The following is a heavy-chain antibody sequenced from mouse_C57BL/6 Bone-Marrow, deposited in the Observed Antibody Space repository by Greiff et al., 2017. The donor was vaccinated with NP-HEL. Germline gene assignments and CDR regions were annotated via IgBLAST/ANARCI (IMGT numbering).Heavy chain of an antibody. D-gene: IGHD2-3*01. CDR2: INPSNGGT. Sequence: QVQLKQPGPELVKPGASVTLSCKASGYTFTSYWLHWVQQRPGQGLEWIGNINPSNGGTNYNEKFKSKATLTVDKSSSTAYMKLSSLTSEDSAVHYCARDGYYWFAYWGQGTLVTVSA. CDR1: GYTFTSYW. V-gene: IGHV1-53*01. J-gene: IGHJ3*01. CDR3: ARDGYYWFAY.